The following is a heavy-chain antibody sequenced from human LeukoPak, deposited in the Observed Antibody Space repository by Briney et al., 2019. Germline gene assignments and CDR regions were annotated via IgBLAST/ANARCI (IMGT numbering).Heavy chain of an antibody. CDR3: ARGANTDYDSRDNWFDP. Sequence: SVKVSCKASGYTFTSYGISWVRQAPGQGLEWMGGIIPIFGTANYAQKFQGRVTITADESTSTAYMELSSLRSEDTAVYYCARGANTDYDSRDNWFDPWGQGTLVTVSS. CDR1: GYTFTSYG. D-gene: IGHD3-22*01. J-gene: IGHJ5*02. CDR2: IIPIFGTA. V-gene: IGHV1-69*13.